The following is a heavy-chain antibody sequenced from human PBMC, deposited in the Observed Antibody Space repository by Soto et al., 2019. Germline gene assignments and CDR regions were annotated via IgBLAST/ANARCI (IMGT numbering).Heavy chain of an antibody. V-gene: IGHV2-26*04. CDR2: IFSNDEK. D-gene: IGHD6-13*01. Sequence: QVTVKESGPVLVKPTETLTLTCTVSGFSLSNAGLGVSWIRQPPGKALEWLAHIFSNDEKSYSTSLKSRLTISKDPSRRQVVLIMTNMDPVDTATYYCASTYSTSWYWFDSWGQGTLVTVSS. CDR3: ASTYSTSWYWFDS. CDR1: GFSLSNAGLG. J-gene: IGHJ5*01.